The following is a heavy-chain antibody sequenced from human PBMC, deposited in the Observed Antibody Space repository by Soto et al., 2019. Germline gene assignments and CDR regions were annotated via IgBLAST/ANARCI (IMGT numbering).Heavy chain of an antibody. CDR1: GYSFTSYW. Sequence: GESLKISCKGSGYSFTSYWIGWVRQMPGKGLEWMGIIYPGDSDTRYSPSFQGQVTISADKSISTAYLQWSSLKASDTAMYYCARQQQLEPNYYYYYGMDFWGQGTTVTVSS. CDR3: ARQQQLEPNYYYYYGMDF. D-gene: IGHD6-13*01. J-gene: IGHJ6*02. V-gene: IGHV5-51*01. CDR2: IYPGDSDT.